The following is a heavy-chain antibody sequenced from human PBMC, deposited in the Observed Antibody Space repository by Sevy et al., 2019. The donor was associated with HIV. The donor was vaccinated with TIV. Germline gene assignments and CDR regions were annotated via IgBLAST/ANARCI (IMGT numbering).Heavy chain of an antibody. CDR1: GFTFSSYW. D-gene: IGHD3-22*01. V-gene: IGHV3-74*01. CDR3: ARNYYDSSGTRWFDP. J-gene: IGHJ5*02. CDR2: INSDGSST. Sequence: GGSLRLSCAASGFTFSSYWMHWVRQAPGKGLVWVSRINSDGSSTSYAYSVKGRFTISRDNAKNTLYLQMNSLRAEDTAVYYCARNYYDSSGTRWFDPWGQGTLVTVSS.